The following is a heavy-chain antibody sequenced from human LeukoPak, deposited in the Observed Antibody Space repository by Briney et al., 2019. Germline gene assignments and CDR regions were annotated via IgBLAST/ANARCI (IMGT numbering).Heavy chain of an antibody. CDR2: INPGGGST. CDR1: GYTFTSYY. CDR3: ARDRGRTTMVRGAHY. Sequence: ASVKVSCKASGYTFTSYYMHWVRQAPGQGLEWMGIINPGGGSTSYAQKFQGRVTMTRDMSTSTVYMELSSLRSEDTAVYYCARDRGRTTMVRGAHYWGQGTLVTVSS. J-gene: IGHJ4*02. V-gene: IGHV1-46*01. D-gene: IGHD3-10*01.